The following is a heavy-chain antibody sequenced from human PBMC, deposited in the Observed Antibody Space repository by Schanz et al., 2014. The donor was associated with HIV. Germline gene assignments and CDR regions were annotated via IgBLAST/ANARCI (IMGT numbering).Heavy chain of an antibody. D-gene: IGHD3-10*01. J-gene: IGHJ3*01. CDR1: GFAVSGNY. CDR3: SRVGGWGAFDF. Sequence: EVQLVESGGGLIQPGGSRRLSCAASGFAVSGNYMSWVRQAPGKGPEWVSTLYNGGDTYYADSVKGRFTISRDNSKNTLYLQMSSLRAEDTAVYYCSRVGGWGAFDFWGQGTMLTVSS. CDR2: LYNGGDT. V-gene: IGHV3-53*01.